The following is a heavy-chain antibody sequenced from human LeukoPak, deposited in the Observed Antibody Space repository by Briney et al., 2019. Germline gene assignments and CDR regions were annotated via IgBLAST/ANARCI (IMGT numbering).Heavy chain of an antibody. CDR3: AREWDSASYYLGYFDY. CDR1: GFTFSNVW. Sequence: PGRSLRLSCAASGFTFSNVWMSWVRQAAGKGLEWVGRARNKANSYTREYAASVKGRFTISRAESKNSLYLQMNSLKCEDTAVHYCAREWDSASYYLGYFDYWGQGTLVTVSS. CDR2: ARNKANSYTR. D-gene: IGHD1-26*01. V-gene: IGHV3-72*01. J-gene: IGHJ4*02.